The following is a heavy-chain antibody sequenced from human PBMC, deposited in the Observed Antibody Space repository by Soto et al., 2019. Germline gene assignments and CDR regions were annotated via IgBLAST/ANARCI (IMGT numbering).Heavy chain of an antibody. D-gene: IGHD6-13*01. V-gene: IGHV4-34*01. CDR3: ATSPQRAAAGPYQGLNWFDP. J-gene: IGHJ5*02. CDR2: INHSGST. Sequence: QVQLQQWGAGLLKPSETLSLTCAVYGGSFSGYYWSWIRQPPGKGLEWIGEINHSGSTNYNPSLKSRVTISVDTSKNQFSLKLSSVTAADTAVYYCATSPQRAAAGPYQGLNWFDPWGQGTLVTVSS. CDR1: GGSFSGYY.